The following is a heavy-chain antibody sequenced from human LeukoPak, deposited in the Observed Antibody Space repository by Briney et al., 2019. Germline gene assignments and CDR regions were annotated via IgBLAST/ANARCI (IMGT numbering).Heavy chain of an antibody. D-gene: IGHD3-10*01. CDR1: ASTFSTYA. CDR3: ARENYYRIGRFDRAYLDD. CDR2: ISTGNGNT. V-gene: IGHV1-3*03. J-gene: IGHJ4*02. Sequence: AASVKVSCQASASTFSTYAIHWVRQAPGQGLEWMGWISTGNGNTRYSKAFQDRVTITRDTSASTVYMELRGLRSEDMAVYYCARENYYRIGRFDRAYLDDWGQGTLVTVSS.